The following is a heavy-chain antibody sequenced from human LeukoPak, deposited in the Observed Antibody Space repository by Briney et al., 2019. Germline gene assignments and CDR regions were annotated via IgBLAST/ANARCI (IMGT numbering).Heavy chain of an antibody. CDR1: GGSISSYY. D-gene: IGHD2-2*01. CDR3: ARAIPYCSSTSCYSQNYYYMDV. CDR2: IYYSGST. J-gene: IGHJ6*03. V-gene: IGHV4-59*01. Sequence: PSETLSLTCTVSGGSISSYYWSWIRQPPGKGLEWIGYIYYSGSTNYNPSLKSRVTISVDTSKNQFSLKLSSVTAADTAVYYCARAIPYCSSTSCYSQNYYYMDVWGKGTTVTVSS.